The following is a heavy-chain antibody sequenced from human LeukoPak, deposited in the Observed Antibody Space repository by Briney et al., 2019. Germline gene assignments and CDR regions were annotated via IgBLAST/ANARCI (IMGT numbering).Heavy chain of an antibody. CDR2: IYYSGST. CDR1: GGSISSYY. V-gene: IGHV4-59*12. D-gene: IGHD3-10*01. J-gene: IGHJ4*02. CDR3: ARGRWDYYGSGTYGY. Sequence: PSETLSLTCTVSGGSISSYYWSWIRQPPGKGLEWIGYIYYSGSTNYNPSLKSRVTISVDTSKNQFSLKLRSVTAADMAVYYCARGRWDYYGSGTYGYWGQGTLVTVSS.